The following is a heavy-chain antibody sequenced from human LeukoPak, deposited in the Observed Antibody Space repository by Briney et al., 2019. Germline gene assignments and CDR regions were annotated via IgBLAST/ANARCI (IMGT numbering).Heavy chain of an antibody. Sequence: SETLSLTCAVPGYSISSGYYWGWIRQPPGKGLEWIGSIYHSGSTYYNPSLKSRVTISVDTSKNQFSLKLSSVTAADTAVYYCARHPQGYCSSTSCENDAFDIWGQGTMVTVST. CDR2: IYHSGST. CDR3: ARHPQGYCSSTSCENDAFDI. J-gene: IGHJ3*02. CDR1: GYSISSGYY. D-gene: IGHD2-2*01. V-gene: IGHV4-38-2*01.